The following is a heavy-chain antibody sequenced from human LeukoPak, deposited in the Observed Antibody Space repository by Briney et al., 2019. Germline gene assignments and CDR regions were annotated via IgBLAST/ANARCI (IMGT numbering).Heavy chain of an antibody. CDR3: ARRGDILTDYAFDY. Sequence: SDTLSLTCSVSGGSISSDRHNWDWIRHPPGKGLEWIGNIYYSGTTSHNPSLKSRITISVDTSKNQFSLRLTSVTAADTAVYYCARRGDILTDYAFDYWGQGTLVTVSS. J-gene: IGHJ4*02. V-gene: IGHV4-39*01. CDR1: GGSISSDRHN. D-gene: IGHD3-9*01. CDR2: IYYSGTT.